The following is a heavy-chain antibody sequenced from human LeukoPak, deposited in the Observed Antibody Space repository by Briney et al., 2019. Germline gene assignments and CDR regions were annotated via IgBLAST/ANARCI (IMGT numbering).Heavy chain of an antibody. J-gene: IGHJ3*02. CDR2: TFYRSKWSN. V-gene: IGHV6-1*01. D-gene: IGHD6-19*01. Sequence: SQTLSLTCAISGDSVSNRRAAWNWIRQSPERGLERLGRTFYRSKWSNDYALSVKSRITINPDTSKNQFSLQLNSMTPEDTAVYYCASERNSGWGAFDIWGQGTMVTVSS. CDR3: ASERNSGWGAFDI. CDR1: GDSVSNRRAA.